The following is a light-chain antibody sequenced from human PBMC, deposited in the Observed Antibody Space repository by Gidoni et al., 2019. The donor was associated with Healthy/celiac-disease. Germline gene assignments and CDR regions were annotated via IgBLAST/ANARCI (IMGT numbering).Light chain of an antibody. V-gene: IGKV1-39*01. J-gene: IGKJ4*01. Sequence: DIQMTQSPSSLSASVGDRVTITCRASQSISSYLNWYQQKPGKAPKLLIYAASSLQSWVPSRFSGSGSGTDFTLTISSLQPEDFATYYCQQSYSTLPLTFGGGTKVEFK. CDR2: AAS. CDR3: QQSYSTLPLT. CDR1: QSISSY.